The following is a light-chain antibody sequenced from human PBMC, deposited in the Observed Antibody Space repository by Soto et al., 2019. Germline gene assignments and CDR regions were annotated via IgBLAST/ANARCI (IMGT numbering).Light chain of an antibody. J-gene: IGLJ3*02. CDR2: GNT. Sequence: QSVLTQPPSVSGAPGQTVTISCPGSSSNIGAGYHVHWYMQLPGKAPKLLIFGNTNRPSGVPDRFSGSRSGSSASLAISGLQAEDEADYYCQTYDTNLGGWVFGGGTKLTVL. CDR3: QTYDTNLGGWV. CDR1: SSNIGAGYH. V-gene: IGLV1-40*01.